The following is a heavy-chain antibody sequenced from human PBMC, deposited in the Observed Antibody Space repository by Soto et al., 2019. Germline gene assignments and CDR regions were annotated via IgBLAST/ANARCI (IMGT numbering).Heavy chain of an antibody. CDR3: AREESGVDFYYGMEV. CDR2: ITYDGSNS. J-gene: IGHJ6*02. V-gene: IGHV3-30-3*01. D-gene: IGHD3-10*01. CDR1: ESSFSTYT. Sequence: QVQLVESGGGVVQPGRSLRLSCAASESSFSTYTMNWVRQAPGKGLEWVSLITYDGSNSYYADSVKGRFTISRDNSKNTLYLQMNSLRAEDTAVYYCAREESGVDFYYGMEVWGQGTTVTVSS.